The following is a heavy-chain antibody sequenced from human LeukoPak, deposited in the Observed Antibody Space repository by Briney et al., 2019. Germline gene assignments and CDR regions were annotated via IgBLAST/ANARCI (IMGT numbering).Heavy chain of an antibody. Sequence: GASVKVSCKASGYTFTSYYMHWVRQAPGQGLEWMGIINPSGGSTSYAQKFQGRVTMTRDTSTSTVYMELSSLRSEDTAVYYCARARGRITIFGLENYYYYGMDVWGQGTTVTVSS. D-gene: IGHD3-3*01. CDR2: INPSGGST. CDR1: GYTFTSYY. J-gene: IGHJ6*02. CDR3: ARARGRITIFGLENYYYYGMDV. V-gene: IGHV1-46*01.